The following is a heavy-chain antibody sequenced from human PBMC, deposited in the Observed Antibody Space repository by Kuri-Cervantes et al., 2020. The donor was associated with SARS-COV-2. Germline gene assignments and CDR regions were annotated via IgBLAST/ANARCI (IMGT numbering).Heavy chain of an antibody. CDR1: GGSISSHY. V-gene: IGHV4-59*11. CDR3: ATYFAYRYSSSSFDY. J-gene: IGHJ4*02. D-gene: IGHD6-6*01. CDR2: IYYSGST. Sequence: SETLSLTCTVSGGSISSHYWSWIRQPPGKGLEWIGYIYYSGSTNYNPSLKSRVTISVDTSKNQFSLKLSSVTAEDTAVYYCATYFAYRYSSSSFDYWGQGTLVTVSS.